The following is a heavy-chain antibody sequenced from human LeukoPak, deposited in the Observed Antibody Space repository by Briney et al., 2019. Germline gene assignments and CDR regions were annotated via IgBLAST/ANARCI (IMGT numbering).Heavy chain of an antibody. D-gene: IGHD2-15*01. CDR3: ARTYGSGSLDY. Sequence: GGSLRLSCAASEFTFSTYSMNWVRQAPGKGLEGVSLIYSGGSTYYADSVQGRFTISRDNAKNSIDLQMNGLTAEDTAVYYCARTYGSGSLDYGGQGTLVTVSS. J-gene: IGHJ4*02. V-gene: IGHV3-66*01. CDR2: IYSGGST. CDR1: EFTFSTYS.